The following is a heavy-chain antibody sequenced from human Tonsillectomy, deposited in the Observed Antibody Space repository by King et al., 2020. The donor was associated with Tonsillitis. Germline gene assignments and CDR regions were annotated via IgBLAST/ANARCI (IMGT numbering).Heavy chain of an antibody. CDR1: GFTFSGSA. D-gene: IGHD3-22*01. Sequence: VQLVESGGGLVQPGGSLKLSCAASGFTFSGSAMHWVRQASGKGLEWVGRIRSKANSYATAYAASVKGRFTISRDDSKNTAYLQMNSLKTEDTAVYYCTRSPRGDYYGGSGFERPDYWGQGTLVTVSS. V-gene: IGHV3-73*02. CDR3: TRSPRGDYYGGSGFERPDY. CDR2: IRSKANSYAT. J-gene: IGHJ4*02.